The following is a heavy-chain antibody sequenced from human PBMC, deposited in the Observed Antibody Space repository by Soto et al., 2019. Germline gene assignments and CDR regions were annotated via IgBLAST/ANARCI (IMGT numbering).Heavy chain of an antibody. Sequence: GASGKVSCKASGGTFSSYAISWVRQAPGQGLEWMGGIIPIFGTASYAQKFQGRVTITADESTSTAYMELNSLRAEDTAVYYCARDGGGSSWSYYYYGMDVWGQGTTVTVSS. J-gene: IGHJ6*02. V-gene: IGHV1-69*13. CDR3: ARDGGGSSWSYYYYGMDV. CDR2: IIPIFGTA. D-gene: IGHD6-13*01. CDR1: GGTFSSYA.